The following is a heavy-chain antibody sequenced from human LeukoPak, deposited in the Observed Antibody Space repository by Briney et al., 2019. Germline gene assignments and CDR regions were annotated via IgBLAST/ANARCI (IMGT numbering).Heavy chain of an antibody. CDR1: GGSFSGYY. D-gene: IGHD5-24*01. V-gene: IGHV4-34*01. J-gene: IGHJ4*02. Sequence: PSEPLSFTCAVYGGSFSGYYWSWIRQRPGKGLEWIGELNHSGSTNYNPSPKSRVTISVDTSKNQFSLKLSSVTAADTAVYYCARAGYNYRFDYWGQGTLVTVSS. CDR3: ARAGYNYRFDY. CDR2: LNHSGST.